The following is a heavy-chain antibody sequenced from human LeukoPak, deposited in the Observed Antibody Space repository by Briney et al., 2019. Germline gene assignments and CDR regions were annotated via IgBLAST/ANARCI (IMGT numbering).Heavy chain of an antibody. CDR1: GFTFSSYS. D-gene: IGHD3-10*01. Sequence: GGSLRLSCAASGFTFSSYSMNWVRQAPGKGLEWVSSISSSSSYIYYADSVKGRFTISRDNAKNSLYLQMNSLRAEDTVVYYCARDALWFGEFPLSYWGQGPRVTVAS. CDR2: ISSSSSYI. J-gene: IGHJ4*02. CDR3: ARDALWFGEFPLSY. V-gene: IGHV3-21*01.